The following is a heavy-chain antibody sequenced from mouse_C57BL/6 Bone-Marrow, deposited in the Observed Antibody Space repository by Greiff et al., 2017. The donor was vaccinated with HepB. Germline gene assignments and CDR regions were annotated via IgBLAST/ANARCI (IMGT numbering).Heavy chain of an antibody. CDR1: GYTFTSYW. D-gene: IGHD2-2*01. J-gene: IGHJ3*01. V-gene: IGHV1-55*01. CDR3: ARGLWLRRAWFAY. CDR2: IYPGSGST. Sequence: VQLQQPGAELVKPGASVKMSCKASGYTFTSYWITWVKQRPGQGLEWIGDIYPGSGSTNYNEKFKSKATLTVDTSSSTAYMQRSSLTSEDSAVYYCARGLWLRRAWFAYWGQGTLVTVSA.